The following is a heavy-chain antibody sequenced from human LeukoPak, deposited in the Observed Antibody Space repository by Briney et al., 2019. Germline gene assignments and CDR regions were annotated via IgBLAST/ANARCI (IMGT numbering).Heavy chain of an antibody. J-gene: IGHJ4*02. V-gene: IGHV3-53*01. Sequence: GGSLRLSCAASGFTVSSNYMSWVRQALGKGLEWVSVIYSGGSTYYTDSAKGRFTISRDNSKNTLYLQMNSLGGEDTAVYYCARGRLPDTLRYFDWYLDDWGQGTLVTVSA. CDR2: IYSGGST. CDR1: GFTVSSNY. CDR3: ARGRLPDTLRYFDWYLDD. D-gene: IGHD3-9*01.